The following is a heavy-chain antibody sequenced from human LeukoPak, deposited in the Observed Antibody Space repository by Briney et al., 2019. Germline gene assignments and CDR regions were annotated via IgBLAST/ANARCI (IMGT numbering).Heavy chain of an antibody. CDR2: INPSGGST. CDR3: ARDLYVASSGYYLLPGAFDI. Sequence: ASVKVSCKASGYTFTSYYMHWVRQAPGQGLEWMGIINPSGGSTGYAQKFQGRVTMTRDMSTSTVYMELSSLRSEDTAVYYCARDLYVASSGYYLLPGAFDIWGQGTMVTVSS. CDR1: GYTFTSYY. J-gene: IGHJ3*02. V-gene: IGHV1-46*01. D-gene: IGHD3-22*01.